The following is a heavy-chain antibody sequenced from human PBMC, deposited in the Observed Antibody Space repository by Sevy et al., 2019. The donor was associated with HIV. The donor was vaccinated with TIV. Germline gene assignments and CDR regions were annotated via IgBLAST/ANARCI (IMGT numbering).Heavy chain of an antibody. Sequence: LGGSLRLSCAASGFTFSDYNMSWIRQAPGKGLEWVSYISSSGSTIYYADSVKGRFTISRDNAKNSLYLQMNSLRAEDTAVYYCARDLGMYYYDSSGYGPEHSYYFDYWGQGTLVTVSS. CDR1: GFTFSDYN. V-gene: IGHV3-11*01. J-gene: IGHJ4*02. CDR2: ISSSGSTI. CDR3: ARDLGMYYYDSSGYGPEHSYYFDY. D-gene: IGHD3-22*01.